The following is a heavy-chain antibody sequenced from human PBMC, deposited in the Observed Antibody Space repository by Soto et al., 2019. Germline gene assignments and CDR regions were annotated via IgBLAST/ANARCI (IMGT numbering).Heavy chain of an antibody. CDR1: GFTFSSYG. J-gene: IGHJ6*02. CDR2: ILYDGSNK. CDR3: AKYRYYGSGSKLYYYYYGMDV. D-gene: IGHD3-10*01. Sequence: PGGSLRLSCAASGFTFSSYGMHWVRQAPGKGLEWVAVILYDGSNKYYADSVKGRFTISRDNSKNTLYLQMNSLRAEDTAVYYCAKYRYYGSGSKLYYYYYGMDVWGQGTTVTVSS. V-gene: IGHV3-30*18.